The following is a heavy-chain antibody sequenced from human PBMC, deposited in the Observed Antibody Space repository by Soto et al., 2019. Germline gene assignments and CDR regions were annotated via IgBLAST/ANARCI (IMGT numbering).Heavy chain of an antibody. J-gene: IGHJ4*02. D-gene: IGHD3-10*01. V-gene: IGHV3-9*01. CDR3: AKGRSTMVRGNVSPFDY. CDR1: GFTFDDYA. Sequence: VQLVESGGGLVQPGRSLRLSCAASGFTFDDYAMHWVRQAPGKGLEWVSGISWNSGSIGYADSVKGRFTISRDNAKNSLYLQMNSLRAEDTALYYCAKGRSTMVRGNVSPFDYWGQGTLVTVSS. CDR2: ISWNSGSI.